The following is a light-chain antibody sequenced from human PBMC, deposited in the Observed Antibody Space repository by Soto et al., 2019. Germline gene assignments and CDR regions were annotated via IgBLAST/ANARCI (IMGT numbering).Light chain of an antibody. V-gene: IGKV1-5*03. J-gene: IGKJ4*01. CDR2: KAS. CDR1: QSISSW. CDR3: QQYNIYPLT. Sequence: DIQVTQSPSTLSASVGDRVTITCRASQSISSWLAWYQQKPGKAPKLLIYKASSLESGVPSRFSGSGSGTEFTLTISSLQPDDFATYYCQQYNIYPLTFGGGTKVEIK.